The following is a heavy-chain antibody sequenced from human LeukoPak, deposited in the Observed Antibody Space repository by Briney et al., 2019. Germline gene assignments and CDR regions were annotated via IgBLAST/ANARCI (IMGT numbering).Heavy chain of an antibody. CDR2: IYTSGST. Sequence: SETLSLTCTVSGGSISSYYWSWIRQPAGKGLEWIGRIYTSGSTTYNSSLKSRVTISLDTSKNHFSLRLSSVTAADTAVYYCARDREVGATGYYFDYWGQGTLVTVSS. CDR1: GGSISSYY. V-gene: IGHV4-4*07. J-gene: IGHJ4*02. D-gene: IGHD1-26*01. CDR3: ARDREVGATGYYFDY.